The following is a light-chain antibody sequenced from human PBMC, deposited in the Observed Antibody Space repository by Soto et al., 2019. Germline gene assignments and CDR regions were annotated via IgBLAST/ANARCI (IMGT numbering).Light chain of an antibody. CDR3: QQADSFPFT. CDR1: QDIGTW. J-gene: IGKJ3*01. V-gene: IGKV1-12*01. CDR2: VAS. Sequence: DIQLTQSPSSVSASVGDRVTITCRASQDIGTWLAWYQQKPGKAPKLLIYVASNLQSGVPSRFSGAGSGTDFNLTITSLQPEHFATYHCQQADSFPFTFGPETKVDFK.